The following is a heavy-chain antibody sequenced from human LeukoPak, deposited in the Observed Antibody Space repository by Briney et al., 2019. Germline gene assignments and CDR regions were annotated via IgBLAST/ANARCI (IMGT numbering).Heavy chain of an antibody. D-gene: IGHD4-17*01. CDR1: GASISSGGYS. J-gene: IGHJ4*02. Sequence: SETLSLTCAVSGASISSGGYSWSWIRQPPGKGLEWIGYIYHSGSTYYNPSLKSRVTISVDRSKNQFSLKLSSVTAADTAVYYCARAGDNLGLGYFDYWGQGTLVTVSS. CDR3: ARAGDNLGLGYFDY. CDR2: IYHSGST. V-gene: IGHV4-30-2*01.